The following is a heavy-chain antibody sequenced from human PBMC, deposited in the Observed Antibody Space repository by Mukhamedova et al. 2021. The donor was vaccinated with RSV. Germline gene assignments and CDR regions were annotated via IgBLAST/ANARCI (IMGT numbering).Heavy chain of an antibody. Sequence: VSSIAGTGTYYTDSVTGRFTVSRDDSKVTAFLQMNSLRAEDTAIYYCLRGGGCDSRCCHTGDQWGQATMVTGSS. CDR3: LRGGGCDSRCCHTGDQ. J-gene: IGHJ4*02. D-gene: IGHD3-22*01. CDR2: IAGTGT. V-gene: IGHV3-23*01.